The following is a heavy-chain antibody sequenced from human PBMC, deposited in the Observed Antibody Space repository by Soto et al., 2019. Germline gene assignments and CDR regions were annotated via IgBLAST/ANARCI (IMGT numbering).Heavy chain of an antibody. Sequence: SETLSLTCAVYGGSFSGYYWSWIRQPPGKGLEWIGEINHSGSTNYNPSLKSRVTISVDTSKNQFSLKLSSVTAADTAVYYCARAPRVQLWLRGSLDYWGQGTLVTVSS. J-gene: IGHJ4*02. D-gene: IGHD5-18*01. CDR2: INHSGST. V-gene: IGHV4-34*01. CDR1: GGSFSGYY. CDR3: ARAPRVQLWLRGSLDY.